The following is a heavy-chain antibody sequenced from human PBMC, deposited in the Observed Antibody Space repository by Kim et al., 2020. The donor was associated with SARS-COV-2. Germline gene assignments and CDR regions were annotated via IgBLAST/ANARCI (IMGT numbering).Heavy chain of an antibody. Sequence: SVKVSYKASGGTFSSYAISWVRQAPGQGLEWMGGIIPIFGTANYAQKFQGRVTITADESTSTAYRELSSLRSEDTAVYYCARDLGDYYDSSGIFDYWGQGTLVTVSS. CDR1: GGTFSSYA. D-gene: IGHD3-22*01. V-gene: IGHV1-69*13. CDR2: IIPIFGTA. CDR3: ARDLGDYYDSSGIFDY. J-gene: IGHJ4*02.